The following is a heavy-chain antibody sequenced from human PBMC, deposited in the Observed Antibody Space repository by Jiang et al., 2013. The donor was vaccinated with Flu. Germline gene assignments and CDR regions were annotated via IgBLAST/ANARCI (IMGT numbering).Heavy chain of an antibody. CDR3: AGTKPGTDAFDI. Sequence: SLTCAVSGGSISSSKWWSWVRQPPEKGLEWIGEIYHSGSTNYNPSLKSRVTISVDKSKNEFSLNLSSVTAADTAVYYCAGTKPGTDAFDIWGQGTLVTVSS. J-gene: IGHJ3*02. CDR2: IYHSGST. D-gene: IGHD1-1*01. CDR1: GGSISSSKW. V-gene: IGHV4-4*02.